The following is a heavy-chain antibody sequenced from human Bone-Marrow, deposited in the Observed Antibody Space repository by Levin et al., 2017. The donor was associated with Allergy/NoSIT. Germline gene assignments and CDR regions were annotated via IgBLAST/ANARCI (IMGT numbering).Heavy chain of an antibody. D-gene: IGHD6-19*01. CDR2: IWYDGSDK. J-gene: IGHJ4*02. V-gene: IGHV3-33*06. CDR1: GFTFSSYG. Sequence: GGSLLSCAASGFTFSSYGMHWVRQAPGKGLEWVAVIWYDGSDKYYVDSVKGRFTISRDNSKKTLYLQMNSLRAEDTAVYYCAKAVAGTGTPHLWGQGTLVTVSS. CDR3: AKAVAGTGTPHL.